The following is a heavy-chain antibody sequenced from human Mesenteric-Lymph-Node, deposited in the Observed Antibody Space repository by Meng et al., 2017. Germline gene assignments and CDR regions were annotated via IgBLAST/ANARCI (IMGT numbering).Heavy chain of an antibody. D-gene: IGHD2/OR15-2a*01. J-gene: IGHJ4*02. Sequence: GQLHEWGAGLLTPSQTLSLTCAVYGGSFSGYYWSWIRQPPGKGLEWIGEINHSGSTNYNPSLKSRVTISVDTSKNQFSLKLSSVTAADTAVYYCARGFLSFVRVFDYWGQGTLVTVSS. CDR3: ARGFLSFVRVFDY. V-gene: IGHV4-34*01. CDR2: INHSGST. CDR1: GGSFSGYY.